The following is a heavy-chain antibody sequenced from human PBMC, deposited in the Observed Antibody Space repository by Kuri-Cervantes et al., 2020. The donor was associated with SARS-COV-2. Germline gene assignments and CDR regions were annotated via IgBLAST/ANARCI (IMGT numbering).Heavy chain of an antibody. CDR3: ARDKDDYSNYGDYGMDV. CDR2: ISSSSSYI. V-gene: IGHV3-21*01. CDR1: GFTFSSYS. J-gene: IGHJ6*02. D-gene: IGHD4-11*01. Sequence: GESLKISCAASGFTFSSYSMNWVRQAPGKGLEWASSISSSSSYIYYADSVKGRFTISRDNAKNSLYLQMNSLRAEDTAVYYCARDKDDYSNYGDYGMDVWGQGTTVTVSS.